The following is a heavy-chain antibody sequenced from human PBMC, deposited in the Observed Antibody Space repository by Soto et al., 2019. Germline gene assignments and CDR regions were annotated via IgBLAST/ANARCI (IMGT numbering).Heavy chain of an antibody. CDR1: GFTFSSSA. CDR2: ISGSGAGT. J-gene: IGHJ6*04. D-gene: IGHD3-16*01. CDR3: AKGPTVWVAVISLDSYSGMDG. Sequence: VVSLRLSFTASGFTFSSSAMSWVRQAPGRGLEWVSGISGSGAGTYYADSVKGRFTISRDNSKNTLYLQMSGLRAEDAAVYYCAKGPTVWVAVISLDSYSGMDGWGKGNPVTV. V-gene: IGHV3-23*01.